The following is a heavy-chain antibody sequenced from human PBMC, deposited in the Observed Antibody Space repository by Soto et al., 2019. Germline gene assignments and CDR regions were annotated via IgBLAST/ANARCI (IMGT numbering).Heavy chain of an antibody. CDR2: ISGSGVST. D-gene: IGHD6-19*01. Sequence: EVQLLESGGGLVQPGGSLRLSCAASGFTFSSYAMSWVRQAPGKGLDWVSGISGSGVSTYYADSVKGRFTISRDTSKNKLYLQMNSLRAEDTAVYYCEFIAGAATWGQGTLVTVSS. CDR3: EFIAGAAT. V-gene: IGHV3-23*01. J-gene: IGHJ4*02. CDR1: GFTFSSYA.